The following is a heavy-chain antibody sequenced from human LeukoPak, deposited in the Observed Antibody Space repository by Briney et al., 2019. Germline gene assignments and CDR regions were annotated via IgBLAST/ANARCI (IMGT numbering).Heavy chain of an antibody. CDR3: ARGQRITGTGTYDY. CDR1: GFTFSSYA. Sequence: GGSLRLSCAASGFTFSSYAMHWVRQAPGKGLEWAAVISYDGSNKYYADSVKGRFTISRDNSKNTLYLQMNSLRAEDTAVYYCARGQRITGTGTYDYWGQGTLVTVSS. J-gene: IGHJ4*02. V-gene: IGHV3-30-3*01. CDR2: ISYDGSNK. D-gene: IGHD1-7*01.